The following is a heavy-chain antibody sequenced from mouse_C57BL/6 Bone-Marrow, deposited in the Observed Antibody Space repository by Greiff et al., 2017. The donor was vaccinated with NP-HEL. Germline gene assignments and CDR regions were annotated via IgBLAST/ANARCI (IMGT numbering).Heavy chain of an antibody. V-gene: IGHV14-4*01. CDR2: IDPENGDT. Sequence: VQLQQSGAELVRPGASVKLSCTASGFNIKDDYMHWVKQRPEQGLEWIGWIDPENGDTEYASKFQGKATITADTSSNTAYLQLSSLTSEDTAVYYCTENSYVDDWGQGTTLTVSS. J-gene: IGHJ2*01. CDR3: TENSYVDD. CDR1: GFNIKDDY.